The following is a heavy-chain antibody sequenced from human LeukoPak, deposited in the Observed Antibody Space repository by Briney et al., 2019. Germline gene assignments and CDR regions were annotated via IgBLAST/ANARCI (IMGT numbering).Heavy chain of an antibody. Sequence: PSETLSLTCTVSGGSIRSSYYYWGWIRQPPGKGLEWIGSIYDSGSTNYNPSLKSRVTISVDTSENQFSLKLSSVTAADTAVYYCARVWRYFDWASEGFDPWGQGTLVTVSS. CDR1: GGSIRSSYYY. CDR2: IYDSGST. D-gene: IGHD3-9*01. CDR3: ARVWRYFDWASEGFDP. V-gene: IGHV4-39*07. J-gene: IGHJ5*02.